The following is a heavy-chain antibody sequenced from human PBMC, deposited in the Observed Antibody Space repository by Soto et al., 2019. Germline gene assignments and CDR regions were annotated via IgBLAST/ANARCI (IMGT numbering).Heavy chain of an antibody. CDR3: ARPRYDESGTPFDH. D-gene: IGHD1-7*01. CDR2: INSDGSSK. V-gene: IGHV3-74*01. J-gene: IGHJ4*02. Sequence: EVQLVESGGGLVQPGGSLRLSCAASGFTFSSYWMHWVRQAPGKGLVWVSRINSDGSSKTYADSVKGRFIISRDNAKNTLYLQMSSLRAEDTAVYYCARPRYDESGTPFDHWGQGTLVTVSS. CDR1: GFTFSSYW.